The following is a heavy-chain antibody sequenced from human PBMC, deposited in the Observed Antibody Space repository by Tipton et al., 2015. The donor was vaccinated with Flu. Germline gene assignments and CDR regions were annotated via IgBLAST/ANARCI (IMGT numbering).Heavy chain of an antibody. CDR1: GFTFSSYG. Sequence: SLRLSCAASGFTFSSYGMHWVRQAPGTGLEWVAVISYDGSNKYYADSVKGRFTISRDNSKNTLYLQMNSLRAEDTAVYYCAKGRVTMIVVPPNWYFDLWGRGTLVTVSS. J-gene: IGHJ2*01. D-gene: IGHD3-22*01. V-gene: IGHV3-30*18. CDR3: AKGRVTMIVVPPNWYFDL. CDR2: ISYDGSNK.